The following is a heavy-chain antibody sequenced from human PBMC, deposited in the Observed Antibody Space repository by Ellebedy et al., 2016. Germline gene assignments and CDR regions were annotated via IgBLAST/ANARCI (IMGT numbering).Heavy chain of an antibody. V-gene: IGHV3-15*07. CDR2: IKSNADGGTT. CDR1: GLTFDNAW. Sequence: GGSLRLSCAASGLTFDNAWMNWVRQTPGKGLEWVGRIKSNADGGTTDYAAPVKGRFTISRDDSKTTLYLQMNSLKTEDTAVYYCSAVFSYSWLRVFWGQGMLVTVSS. J-gene: IGHJ4*02. CDR3: SAVFSYSWLRVF. D-gene: IGHD6-13*01.